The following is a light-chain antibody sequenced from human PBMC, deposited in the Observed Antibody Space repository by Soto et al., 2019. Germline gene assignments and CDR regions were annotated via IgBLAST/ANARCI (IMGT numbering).Light chain of an antibody. CDR1: QRISTY. CDR3: QQYNSYPWT. CDR2: DAS. Sequence: DIQMTQSPSFLSASVGDRVTITCRASQRISTYLNWYQQKPGKAPKFLIYDASNLQSGVPSRFSGSGSGTEFTLTISSLQPDDFATYYCQQYNSYPWTFGQGTKVDIK. J-gene: IGKJ1*01. V-gene: IGKV1-5*01.